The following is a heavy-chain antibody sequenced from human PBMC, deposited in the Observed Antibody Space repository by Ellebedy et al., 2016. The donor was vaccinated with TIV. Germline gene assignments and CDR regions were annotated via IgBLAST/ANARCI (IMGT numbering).Heavy chain of an antibody. CDR3: ARDEVHSDTRGASNWFDP. J-gene: IGHJ5*02. Sequence: ASVKVSCKASGDTFSDYAFSWVRQAPGQGLEWMGKIITLHGIATYAQKFQGRATITGDTSTSTVSLEMSSLRLDDTAVYYCARDEVHSDTRGASNWFDPWGQGTLVTVSS. D-gene: IGHD1-26*01. CDR2: IITLHGIA. V-gene: IGHV1-69*04. CDR1: GDTFSDYA.